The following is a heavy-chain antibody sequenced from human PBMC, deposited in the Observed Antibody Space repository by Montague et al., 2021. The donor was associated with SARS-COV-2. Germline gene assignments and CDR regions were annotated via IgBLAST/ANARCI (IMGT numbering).Heavy chain of an antibody. Sequence: SLRLSCAASGFTSSSYAMHWVRQAPGKGLEWVAVISYDGSNKYYADSVKGRFTISRDNSKNTLYLQMNSLRAEDTAVYYCAAEMATISAPLDYWGQGTLVTASS. CDR1: GFTSSSYA. CDR2: ISYDGSNK. V-gene: IGHV3-30*04. J-gene: IGHJ4*02. D-gene: IGHD5-24*01. CDR3: AAEMATISAPLDY.